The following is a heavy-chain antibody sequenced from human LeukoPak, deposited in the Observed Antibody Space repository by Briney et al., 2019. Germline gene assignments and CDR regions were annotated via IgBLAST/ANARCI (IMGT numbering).Heavy chain of an antibody. Sequence: SQTLSLTCTVSGGSIGSGGYYWSWIRQHPGKGLEWIGYIYYSGSTYYNPSLKSRVTISVDTSKNQFSLKLSSVTAADTAVYYCAREPCITMVRGVIIGYFDYWGQGTLVTVSS. CDR3: AREPCITMVRGVIIGYFDY. J-gene: IGHJ4*02. D-gene: IGHD3-10*01. CDR1: GGSIGSGGYY. V-gene: IGHV4-31*03. CDR2: IYYSGST.